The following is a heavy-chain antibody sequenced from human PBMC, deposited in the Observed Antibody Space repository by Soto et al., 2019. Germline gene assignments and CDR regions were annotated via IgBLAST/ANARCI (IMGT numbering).Heavy chain of an antibody. J-gene: IGHJ4*02. CDR2: IYWDDDK. Sequence: SGPTREPTQTLTLTCTFSGFSLSTDDVGVGWIRQPPGKALDWLAVIYWDDDKRYSPSLKSRLTITKDTSKNQVLLTMTNMDPVDTATYFCARSKYSISSFDYWGQGALVTVSS. D-gene: IGHD6-6*01. CDR1: GFSLSTDDVG. CDR3: ARSKYSISSFDY. V-gene: IGHV2-5*02.